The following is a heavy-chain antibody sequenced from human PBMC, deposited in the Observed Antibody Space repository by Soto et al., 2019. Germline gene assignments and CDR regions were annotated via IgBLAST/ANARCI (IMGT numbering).Heavy chain of an antibody. CDR2: IIPIFGTA. J-gene: IGHJ5*02. D-gene: IGHD3-10*01. Sequence: QVQLVQSGAEVKKPGSSVNVSCKASGGTFSSYAISWVRQAPGQGLEWMGGIIPIFGTANYAQKYQGRVTITADESTSTANTEPSRLRSEERAVYYCARTNTDMVPGWFDPWGQGTLVTVSS. V-gene: IGHV1-69*12. CDR1: GGTFSSYA. CDR3: ARTNTDMVPGWFDP.